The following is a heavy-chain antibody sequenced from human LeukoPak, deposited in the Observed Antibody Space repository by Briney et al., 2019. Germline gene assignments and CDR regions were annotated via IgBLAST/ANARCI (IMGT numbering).Heavy chain of an antibody. J-gene: IGHJ4*02. CDR1: GFTSSSYA. V-gene: IGHV3-23*01. D-gene: IGHD6-13*01. CDR2: ISGSGDST. CDR3: AKTRPLDSSSWSHGDY. Sequence: GGSLRLSCAASGFTSSSYAMSWVRQAPGKGLEWVSAISGSGDSTYYGDSVKGRFIISRDNSKNTLYLQMNSLRAEDTAVYYCAKTRPLDSSSWSHGDYWGQGTLVTVSS.